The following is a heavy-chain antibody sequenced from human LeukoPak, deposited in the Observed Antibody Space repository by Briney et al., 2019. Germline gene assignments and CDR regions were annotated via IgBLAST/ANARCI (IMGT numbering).Heavy chain of an antibody. CDR1: GFTFSSFE. CDR3: ARARRRDHSDSLDY. Sequence: AGGSLRLSCAASGFTFSSFEMSWVRQAPGKGLEWVTYISSSGSTIYYADSVKGRFTISRDNAKNSLYLQMNSLRVEDTAVYYCARARRRDHSDSLDYWGQGTLVTVSS. D-gene: IGHD4-11*01. J-gene: IGHJ4*02. V-gene: IGHV3-48*03. CDR2: ISSSGSTI.